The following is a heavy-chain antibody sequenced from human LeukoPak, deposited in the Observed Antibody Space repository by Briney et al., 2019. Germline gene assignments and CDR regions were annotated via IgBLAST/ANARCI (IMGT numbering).Heavy chain of an antibody. D-gene: IGHD2-2*02. V-gene: IGHV3-15*01. CDR3: ARDNWDIVVVPAAIRLGYYYYMDV. J-gene: IGHJ6*03. Sequence: GGSLRLSCAASGFTFSNAWMSWVRQAPGRGLEWVGRIKSKTDGGTTDYAAPVKGRFTISRDDSKNTLYLQMNSLRAEDTAVYYCARDNWDIVVVPAAIRLGYYYYMDVWGKGTTVTVSS. CDR1: GFTFSNAW. CDR2: IKSKTDGGTT.